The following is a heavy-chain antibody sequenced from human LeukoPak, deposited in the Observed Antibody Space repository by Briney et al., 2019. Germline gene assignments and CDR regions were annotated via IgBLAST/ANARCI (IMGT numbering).Heavy chain of an antibody. J-gene: IGHJ5*02. D-gene: IGHD3-10*01. Sequence: TGGSLRLSCAASGFTFSDYSMHWVRQAPGKGLNWVAFIRYDENNKYYADSVKGRFTISRDNSKNMLYLEMNSLSTEDTAVYYCAKGQVWFGELLRNWFDPWGQGTLVTVSS. V-gene: IGHV3-30*02. CDR3: AKGQVWFGELLRNWFDP. CDR2: IRYDENNK. CDR1: GFTFSDYS.